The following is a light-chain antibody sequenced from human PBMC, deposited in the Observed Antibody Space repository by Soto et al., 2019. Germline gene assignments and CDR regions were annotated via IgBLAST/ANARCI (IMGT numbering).Light chain of an antibody. Sequence: DIQMTQSPSSLSASVGDRFTITCRASQSISSYLNWYQQKPGKAPRRLIYAASSLQSGVPSRFRGSGSGTDFTLTITSLQPEDFATYYCQQSYTTPLTFGGGTKVDIK. CDR3: QQSYTTPLT. CDR2: AAS. V-gene: IGKV1-39*01. J-gene: IGKJ4*01. CDR1: QSISSY.